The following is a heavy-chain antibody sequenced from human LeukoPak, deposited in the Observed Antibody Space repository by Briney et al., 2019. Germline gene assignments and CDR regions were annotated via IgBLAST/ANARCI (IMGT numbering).Heavy chain of an antibody. D-gene: IGHD4-23*01. CDR1: GFTFSSYA. CDR2: ISYDGSNK. J-gene: IGHJ6*03. Sequence: GGSLRLSCAASGFTFSSYAMHWVRQAPGKGLEWVAVISYDGSNKYYADSVKGRFTISRDNAKNSLYLQMNSLRAEDTAVYYCARDGDTVLTRGYYYYMDVWGKGTTVTVSS. V-gene: IGHV3-30*04. CDR3: ARDGDTVLTRGYYYYMDV.